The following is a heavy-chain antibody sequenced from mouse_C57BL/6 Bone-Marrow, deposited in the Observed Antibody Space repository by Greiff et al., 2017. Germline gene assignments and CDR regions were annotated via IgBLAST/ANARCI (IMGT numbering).Heavy chain of an antibody. J-gene: IGHJ4*01. CDR3: ATNWGGSSLAMDY. V-gene: IGHV2-2*01. Sequence: VKLVESGPGLVQPSQSLSITCTVSGFSFTSYGVHWVRQSPGKGLEWLGVIWSGGSTDYNAAFISRLSLSKDHSKSQVFFKMNSLQADDTALYYCATNWGGSSLAMDYWGQGTSVTVSS. D-gene: IGHD1-1*01. CDR1: GFSFTSYG. CDR2: IWSGGST.